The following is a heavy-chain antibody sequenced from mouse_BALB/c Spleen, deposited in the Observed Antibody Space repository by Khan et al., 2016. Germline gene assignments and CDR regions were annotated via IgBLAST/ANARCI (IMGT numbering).Heavy chain of an antibody. CDR3: ARSGWDY. J-gene: IGHJ2*01. Sequence: EVELVESGGGLVQPGGSRKLSCAASGFTFSSFGMHWVRQAPEKGLEWVAYISSGSSTIYYADTVTGRFTISRDNPKNTLFLQMTSLRSEDTAMYYCARSGWDYWGQGTTLTVSS. V-gene: IGHV5-17*02. D-gene: IGHD3-3*01. CDR2: ISSGSSTI. CDR1: GFTFSSFG.